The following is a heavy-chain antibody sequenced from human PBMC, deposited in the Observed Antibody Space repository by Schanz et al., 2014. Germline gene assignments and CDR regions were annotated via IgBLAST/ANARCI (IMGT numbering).Heavy chain of an antibody. V-gene: IGHV4-31*03. CDR3: ARDRGHGDLPGDI. Sequence: QVQLQESGPGLVKPSQTLSLTCTVSGGSVSSWGAYWIWIRQHPGKGLEWLGFISYSGSTYYNPSLKSRVTISGDTSKNQFSLNLSSATAADTAVYYCARDRGHGDLPGDIWGQGTMVTVSS. CDR2: ISYSGST. D-gene: IGHD4-17*01. J-gene: IGHJ3*02. CDR1: GGSVSSWGAY.